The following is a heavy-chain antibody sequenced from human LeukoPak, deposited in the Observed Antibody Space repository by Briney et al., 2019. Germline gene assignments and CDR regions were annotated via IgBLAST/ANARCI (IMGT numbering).Heavy chain of an antibody. CDR3: ARRESSAAYVTDY. CDR2: IYYSGST. CDR1: GGSISSYY. Sequence: SETLSLTCTVSGGSISSYYWSWIRQPPGKGLEWIGYIYYSGSTNYNPSLKSRVTISVDTSKNQFSLKLSSVTAADTAVYYCARRESSAAYVTDYWGQGTLVTVSS. J-gene: IGHJ4*02. V-gene: IGHV4-59*08. D-gene: IGHD6-19*01.